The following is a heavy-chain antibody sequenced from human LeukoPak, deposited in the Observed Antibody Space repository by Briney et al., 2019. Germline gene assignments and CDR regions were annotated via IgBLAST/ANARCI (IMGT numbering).Heavy chain of an antibody. CDR3: ARHLGVGSYPLDL. V-gene: IGHV4-59*08. D-gene: IGHD3-16*01. CDR2: IYSSGTT. CDR1: GGSLSNHY. J-gene: IGHJ5*02. Sequence: SETLSLTCSVSGGSLSNHYWSWIRQPPGKGLEWIAHIYSSGTTTYNPSLKSRVTISLDTSKSQISLKVTSVTAADTAVYYCARHLGVGSYPLDLWGQGTLVSVSS.